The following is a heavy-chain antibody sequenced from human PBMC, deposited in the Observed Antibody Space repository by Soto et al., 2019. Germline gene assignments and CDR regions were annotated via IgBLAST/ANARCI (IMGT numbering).Heavy chain of an antibody. CDR3: ARGYYDSSGHGYYYYGMDV. V-gene: IGHV1-69*01. D-gene: IGHD3-22*01. CDR2: IIPIFGTA. J-gene: IGHJ6*02. CDR1: GGPFISYA. Sequence: SVKVSCNASGGPFISYAIIWVRQAPGQGLEWMGGIIPIFGTANYAQKFQGRVTITADESTSTAYMELSSLRSEDTAVYYCARGYYDSSGHGYYYYGMDVWGQGTTVTVSS.